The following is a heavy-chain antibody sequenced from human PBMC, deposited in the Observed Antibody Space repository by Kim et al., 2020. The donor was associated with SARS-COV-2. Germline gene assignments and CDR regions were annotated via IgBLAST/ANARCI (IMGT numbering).Heavy chain of an antibody. J-gene: IGHJ1*01. CDR1: GGSFSGYY. CDR3: ARLQYYDILTGYYSD. V-gene: IGHV4-34*01. CDR2: INHSGST. Sequence: SETLSLTCAVYGGSFSGYYWSWIRQPPGKGLEWIGEINHSGSTNYNPSLKSRVTISVDTSKNQFSLKLSSVTAADTAVYYCARLQYYDILTGYYSDWGQG. D-gene: IGHD3-9*01.